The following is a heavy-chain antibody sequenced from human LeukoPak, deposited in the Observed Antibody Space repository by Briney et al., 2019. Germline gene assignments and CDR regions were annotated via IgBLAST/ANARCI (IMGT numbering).Heavy chain of an antibody. CDR1: GGSINNYY. CDR3: ARAGYGSRRYWFDP. V-gene: IGHV4-59*01. D-gene: IGHD6-13*01. J-gene: IGHJ5*02. Sequence: PETLSLTCTVSGGSINNYYWNWIRQPPGKGLEWIGYIYYSGSTNYNPSLKSRVTISVDTSKNQFSLKLSSVTAADTAVYYCARAGYGSRRYWFDPWGQGTLVTVSS. CDR2: IYYSGST.